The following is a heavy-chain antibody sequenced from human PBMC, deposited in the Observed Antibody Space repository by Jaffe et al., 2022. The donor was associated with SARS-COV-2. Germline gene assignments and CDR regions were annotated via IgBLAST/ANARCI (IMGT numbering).Heavy chain of an antibody. CDR3: VRGRGWFFDQ. CDR1: GFTFSDYW. Sequence: EVQPVESGGDLVQPGGSLRLSCAGSGFTFSDYWIHWVRQAPGKGLEWVANIKQDESEKYYVDSVKGRFTISRDNAKNSVYLQMNSLTAEDTAVYYCVRGRGWFFDQWGQGTLVSVSS. V-gene: IGHV3-7*01. D-gene: IGHD6-19*01. CDR2: IKQDESEK. J-gene: IGHJ4*02.